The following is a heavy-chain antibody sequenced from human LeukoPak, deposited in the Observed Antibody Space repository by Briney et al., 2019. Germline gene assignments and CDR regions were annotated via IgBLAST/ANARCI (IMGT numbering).Heavy chain of an antibody. Sequence: SETLSLTCTVSDDSIRSYYWSWIRQPPGKGLEWIGYIYYSGSTNYNPSLKSRVTISVDTSKNQFSLKLSSVTAADTAVYYCARVNYYGSGSYYKDWGQGTLVTVSS. V-gene: IGHV4-59*01. CDR3: ARVNYYGSGSYYKD. CDR2: IYYSGST. CDR1: DDSIRSYY. J-gene: IGHJ4*02. D-gene: IGHD3-10*01.